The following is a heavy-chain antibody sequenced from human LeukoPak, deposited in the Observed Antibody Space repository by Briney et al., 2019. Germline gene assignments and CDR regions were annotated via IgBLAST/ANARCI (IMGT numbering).Heavy chain of an antibody. CDR1: GFTLSNAW. CDR2: ISGSGGST. Sequence: GGSLRLSCAASGFTLSNAWMNWVRQAPGKGLEWVSAISGSGGSTYYADSVKGRFTISRDNAKNSLNLQMNSLRAEDTAVYYCAELGITMIGGVWGKGTTVTISS. J-gene: IGHJ6*04. CDR3: AELGITMIGGV. D-gene: IGHD3-10*02. V-gene: IGHV3-21*01.